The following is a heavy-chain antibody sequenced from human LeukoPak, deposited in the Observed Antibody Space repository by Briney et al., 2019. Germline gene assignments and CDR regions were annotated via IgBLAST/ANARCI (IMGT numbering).Heavy chain of an antibody. CDR1: RFNFSNYA. D-gene: IGHD3-22*01. V-gene: IGHV3-23*01. CDR2: ISGSGGST. Sequence: GGSLGLSCAASRFNFSNYAMSWVRQAPVKGLEWVSAISGSGGSTYYAGSVKGRFTISRDNSKNMLYLQMNSLRAEDTAVYYCATTASYYYDSRGYYFWGQGILVTVSS. CDR3: ATTASYYYDSRGYYF. J-gene: IGHJ4*02.